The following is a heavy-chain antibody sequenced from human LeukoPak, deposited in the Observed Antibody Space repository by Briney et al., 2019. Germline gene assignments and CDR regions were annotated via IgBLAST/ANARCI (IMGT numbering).Heavy chain of an antibody. CDR2: INPNSGGT. J-gene: IGHJ4*02. V-gene: IGHV1-2*02. CDR1: GYTFTGYY. Sequence: EASVKVSCKASGYTFTGYYMHWVRQAPGQGLEWMGWINPNSGGTNYAQKFQGRVTMTRDTSISTAYMELSRLRSDDTAVYYCAAPSQRSVAGLDYWGQGTLVTVSS. CDR3: AAPSQRSVAGLDY. D-gene: IGHD6-19*01.